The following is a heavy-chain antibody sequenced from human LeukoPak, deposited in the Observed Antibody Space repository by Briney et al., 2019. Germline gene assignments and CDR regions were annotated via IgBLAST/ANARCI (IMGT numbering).Heavy chain of an antibody. J-gene: IGHJ4*02. V-gene: IGHV3-21*01. D-gene: IGHD3-10*01. CDR3: ARARFGELLLDY. CDR2: ISSSSSYI. CDR1: GFTFSSYI. Sequence: GGSLRVSCAASGFTFSSYIMNWVRQAPGKGLEWVSSISSSSSYIYYADSVKGRFTISRDNAKNSLYLQMNSLRAEDTAVYYCARARFGELLLDYWGQGTLVTVSS.